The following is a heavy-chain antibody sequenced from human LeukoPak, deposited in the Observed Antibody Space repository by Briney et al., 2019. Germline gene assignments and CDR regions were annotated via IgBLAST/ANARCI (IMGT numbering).Heavy chain of an antibody. V-gene: IGHV4-59*08. CDR3: ARHSPTVAPLGP. Sequence: SETLSLTCSVSGASVSSNYWSWIRQPPGKGLEWIGSIYSSGSTNYNPSLKSRVTISIDTSKTQFSLNLTSVTAADTAVYFCARHSPTVAPLGPWGRGTLVTVSS. J-gene: IGHJ5*02. CDR2: IYSSGST. D-gene: IGHD4-23*01. CDR1: GASVSSNY.